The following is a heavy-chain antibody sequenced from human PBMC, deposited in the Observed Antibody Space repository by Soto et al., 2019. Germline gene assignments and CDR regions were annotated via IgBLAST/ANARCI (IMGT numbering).Heavy chain of an antibody. D-gene: IGHD4-17*01. V-gene: IGHV3-30*18. CDR2: ISYGGSHK. Sequence: PGGSLRLSCTASGFTFSEYGIHWVRQAPGKGLGWVAVISYGGSHKYYAGSVKGRFTISRDDSKNTVYLQMNSLKTDDTAVYYCAKEMFPRTVLHSRSHWGDSWGRGYLVTVSS. J-gene: IGHJ5*01. CDR3: AKEMFPRTVLHSRSHWGDS. CDR1: GFTFSEYG.